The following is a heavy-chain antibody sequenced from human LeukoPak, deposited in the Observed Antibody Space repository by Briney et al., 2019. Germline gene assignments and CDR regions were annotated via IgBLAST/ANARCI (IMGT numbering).Heavy chain of an antibody. Sequence: GGSLRLPCAASGFTFSSYAMSWVRQAPGKGLEWVSAISGSGGSTYYADSVKGRFTISRDNSKNTLYLQMNSLRVEDTAVYYCARHMFWRFDYWGQGTLVPVSS. CDR2: ISGSGGST. D-gene: IGHD3-10*02. V-gene: IGHV3-23*01. CDR1: GFTFSSYA. CDR3: ARHMFWRFDY. J-gene: IGHJ4*02.